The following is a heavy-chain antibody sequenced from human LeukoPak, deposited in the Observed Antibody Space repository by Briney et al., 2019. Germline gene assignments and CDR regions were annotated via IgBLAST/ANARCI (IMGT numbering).Heavy chain of an antibody. CDR2: IYPGDSDI. V-gene: IGHV5-51*01. Sequence: GESLKISFKGSGYSFTSYWIGWVRRMPGKGLELMGIIYPGDSDITCSPSFQGQVTISADKSINTAYLQWSSLKASDTAIYYCVRRDITSRYVVWFDPLGQGTPVTVSS. CDR1: GYSFTSYW. D-gene: IGHD2-2*01. CDR3: VRRDITSRYVVWFDP. J-gene: IGHJ5*02.